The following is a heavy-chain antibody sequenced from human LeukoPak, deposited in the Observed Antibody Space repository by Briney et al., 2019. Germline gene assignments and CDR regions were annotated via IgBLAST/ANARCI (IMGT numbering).Heavy chain of an antibody. Sequence: SVKVSCKASGGTFSSYAISWVRQAPGQGLEWMGRIIPILGIANYAQKFQGRVTMTRDTSTSTVYMELSSLRSEDTAVYYCAYCSSTSCPFQHWGQGTLVTVSS. J-gene: IGHJ1*01. V-gene: IGHV1-69*04. CDR3: AYCSSTSCPFQH. CDR1: GGTFSSYA. D-gene: IGHD2-2*01. CDR2: IIPILGIA.